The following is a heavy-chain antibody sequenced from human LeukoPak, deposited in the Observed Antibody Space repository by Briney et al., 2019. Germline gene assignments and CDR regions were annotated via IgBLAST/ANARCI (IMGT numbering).Heavy chain of an antibody. V-gene: IGHV1-69*13. Sequence: ASVKVSCKASGGTFSSYAISWVRQAPGQGLEWMGGIIPIFGTANYAQKFQGRVTITADESTSTAYMELSSLRSEDTAVYYCARALNTPRPQLLFRYYYYYMDVWGKGTTVTVSS. J-gene: IGHJ6*03. D-gene: IGHD2-2*01. CDR2: IIPIFGTA. CDR1: GGTFSSYA. CDR3: ARALNTPRPQLLFRYYYYYMDV.